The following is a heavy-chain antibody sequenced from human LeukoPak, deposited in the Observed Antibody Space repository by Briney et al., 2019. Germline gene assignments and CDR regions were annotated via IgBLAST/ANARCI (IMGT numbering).Heavy chain of an antibody. CDR1: GFTFDDYA. D-gene: IGHD4-17*01. CDR2: ISGSGGST. CDR3: ARGPYDDHVDY. J-gene: IGHJ4*02. V-gene: IGHV3-23*01. Sequence: PGGSLRLSCAASGFTFDDYAMHWVRQAPGKGLEWVSAISGSGGSTYYADSVKGRFTISRDNSKNTLYLQMNSLRAEDTAVYYCARGPYDDHVDYWGQGTLLTVSS.